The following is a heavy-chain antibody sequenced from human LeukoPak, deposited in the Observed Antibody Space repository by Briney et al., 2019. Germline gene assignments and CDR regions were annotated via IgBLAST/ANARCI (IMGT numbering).Heavy chain of an antibody. Sequence: SETLSLTCTVSGDSITSDYWSWIRQPPGKGLEWIGYISYSGSTNYNPSLESRLTMSVDASNNQFSLELSSVTAADTAVYYCARETGGYSDSLYFRYWGQGTLVTVSS. CDR1: GDSITSDY. CDR2: ISYSGST. V-gene: IGHV4-59*01. CDR3: ARETGGYSDSLYFRY. J-gene: IGHJ4*02. D-gene: IGHD5-12*01.